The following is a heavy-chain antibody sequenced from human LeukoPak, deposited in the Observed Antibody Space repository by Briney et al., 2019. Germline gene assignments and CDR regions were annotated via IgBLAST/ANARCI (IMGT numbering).Heavy chain of an antibody. CDR2: IIPIFGTA. Sequence: GASVKVSCKASGGTFSSYAISWVRQAPGQGLEWMGGIIPIFGTANYAQKFQGRVTITADESTSTAYIELSSLRSEDTAVYYCARDHYYDFWSGYETLFDYWGQGTLVTVSS. D-gene: IGHD3-3*01. V-gene: IGHV1-69*13. CDR3: ARDHYYDFWSGYETLFDY. J-gene: IGHJ4*02. CDR1: GGTFSSYA.